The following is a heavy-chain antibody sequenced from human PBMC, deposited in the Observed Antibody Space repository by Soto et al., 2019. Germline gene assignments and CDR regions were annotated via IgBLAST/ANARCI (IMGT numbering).Heavy chain of an antibody. V-gene: IGHV1-18*01. Sequence: ASVKVSCKASGYTFTSYGISWVRQAPGQGLEWMGWISAYNGNTNYAQKFQERVTITRDMSTSTAYMELSSLRSEDTAVYYCAADPGYSYGYSGRDYWGQGTLVTVSS. CDR2: ISAYNGNT. J-gene: IGHJ4*02. CDR3: AADPGYSYGYSGRDY. CDR1: GYTFTSYG. D-gene: IGHD5-18*01.